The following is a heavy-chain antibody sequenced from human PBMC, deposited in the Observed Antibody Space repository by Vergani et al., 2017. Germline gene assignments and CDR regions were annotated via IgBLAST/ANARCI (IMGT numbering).Heavy chain of an antibody. V-gene: IGHV3-7*03. J-gene: IGHJ6*02. D-gene: IGHD2-15*01. CDR1: GFTFSSYW. CDR2: IKQDGSEK. CDR3: ATAPQAVVAADYYYGMDV. Sequence: EVQLVESGGGLVQPGGSLRLSCAASGFTFSSYWMSWVRQAPGKGLEWVANIKQDGSEKYYVDSVKGRFTISRDNAKNSLYLQMNSLRAEDTAVYYCATAPQAVVAADYYYGMDVWGQGTTVTVSS.